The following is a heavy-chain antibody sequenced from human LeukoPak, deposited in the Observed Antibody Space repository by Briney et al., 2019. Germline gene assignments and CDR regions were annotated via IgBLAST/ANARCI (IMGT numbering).Heavy chain of an antibody. CDR3: ARGSRRWLQSGTIDY. D-gene: IGHD5-24*01. CDR2: INHSGST. Sequence: SETLSLTCAVYGGSFSGYYWSWIRQPPGKGLEWIGEINHSGSTNYNPSLKSRVTISVDTSKNQFSLKLSSVTAADTAVYYCARGSRRWLQSGTIDYWGQGTLVTVSS. V-gene: IGHV4-34*01. CDR1: GGSFSGYY. J-gene: IGHJ4*02.